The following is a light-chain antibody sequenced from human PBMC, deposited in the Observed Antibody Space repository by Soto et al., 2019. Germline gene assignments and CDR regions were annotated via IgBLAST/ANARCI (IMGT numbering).Light chain of an antibody. J-gene: IGLJ3*02. Sequence: NFMLTQPHSVSESPGKTVTISCNRSSGSIASNYVQWYQQRPGSAPTTVIYEDNQRPSGVPDRFSCSIDSFSNSASRTICGLKTEDEADYYCESYGKVFGGGTKLTVL. CDR1: SGSIASNY. V-gene: IGLV6-57*04. CDR2: EDN. CDR3: ESYGKV.